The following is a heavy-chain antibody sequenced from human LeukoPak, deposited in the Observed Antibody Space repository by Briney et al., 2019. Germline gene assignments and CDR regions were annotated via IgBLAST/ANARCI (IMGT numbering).Heavy chain of an antibody. CDR2: INPNSGGT. CDR1: GYTFTGYY. Sequence: ASVKVSCKASGYTFTGYYFHWVRQAPGQGFEWLGWINPNSGGTNYAQKFQGRVTMTWDTSITTAYMELRGLRSDDTAVYYCACSSGTGTTRNYYYYMDVWGKGATVTVSS. V-gene: IGHV1-2*02. J-gene: IGHJ6*03. CDR3: ACSSGTGTTRNYYYYMDV. D-gene: IGHD1-7*01.